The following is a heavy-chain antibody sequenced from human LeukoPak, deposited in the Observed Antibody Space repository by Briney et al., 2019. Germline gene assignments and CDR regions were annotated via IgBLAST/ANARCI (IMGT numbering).Heavy chain of an antibody. D-gene: IGHD2-2*01. CDR3: ARGVSFVCSSTSCYPRAHYYYYMDV. J-gene: IGHJ6*03. CDR1: GGFFSGYY. CDR2: INHSGST. Sequence: SETLSLTCAVYGGFFSGYYWSWIRQPPGKGLEWIGEINHSGSTNYNPSLKSRVTISVDTSKNQFSLKLSSVTAADTAVYYCARGVSFVCSSTSCYPRAHYYYYMDVWGKGTTVTVSS. V-gene: IGHV4-34*01.